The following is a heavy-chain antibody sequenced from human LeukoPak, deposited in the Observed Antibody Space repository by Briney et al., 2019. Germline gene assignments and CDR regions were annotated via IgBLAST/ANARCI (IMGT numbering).Heavy chain of an antibody. CDR3: ARYSGDYSIDY. CDR1: GGSISSGNYY. D-gene: IGHD4-17*01. Sequence: PSQTLSLTCTVSGGSISSGNYYWSWIRQPAGKGLEWIGRIYASGSTKYNPSLKSRVTISVDTSKNQFSLKLSSVTAADTAVYYCARYSGDYSIDYWGQGTLVTVSS. CDR2: IYASGST. V-gene: IGHV4-61*02. J-gene: IGHJ4*02.